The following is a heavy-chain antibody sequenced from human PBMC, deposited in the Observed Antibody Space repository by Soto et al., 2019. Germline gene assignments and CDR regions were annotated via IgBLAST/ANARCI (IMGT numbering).Heavy chain of an antibody. Sequence: GGSLRLSCAASGFTFSNAWMNWVRQAPGKGLEWVGRIKSKTDGGTTDYAAPVKGRFTISRDDSKNTLYLQMNSLKTEDTAVYYCTTTVGNYDILTGHGPDYWGQGTLVTVSS. J-gene: IGHJ4*02. CDR2: IKSKTDGGTT. V-gene: IGHV3-15*07. D-gene: IGHD3-9*01. CDR3: TTTVGNYDILTGHGPDY. CDR1: GFTFSNAW.